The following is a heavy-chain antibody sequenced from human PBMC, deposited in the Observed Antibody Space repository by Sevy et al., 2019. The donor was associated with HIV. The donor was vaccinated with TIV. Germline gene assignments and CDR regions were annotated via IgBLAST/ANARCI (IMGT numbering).Heavy chain of an antibody. V-gene: IGHV3-30*04. J-gene: IGHJ4*02. CDR2: ISHDGRNK. CDR1: GFTFGSNA. D-gene: IGHD4-17*01. CDR3: AGDPRTTVTIRGYFDY. Sequence: GGSLRLSCAASGFTFGSNAMHWVRQAPGKGLVWVALISHDGRNKYYANSVRGRLTISRDNSKSTLFLQMNSLRADDTAVYYYAGDPRTTVTIRGYFDYWGQGTLVTVSS.